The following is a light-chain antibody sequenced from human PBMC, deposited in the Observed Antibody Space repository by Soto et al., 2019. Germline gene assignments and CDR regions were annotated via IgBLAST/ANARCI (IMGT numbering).Light chain of an antibody. Sequence: DIQMTQSPSSLSASVGDIVTITCRASQDISNYLAWYQQRPGKVPQLLIYAASNLQSGVPSRFSGSGSGTDFTLTISSLQLEDAAIYYCQRYKSASTFGQGKRLEI. CDR1: QDISNY. J-gene: IGKJ5*01. CDR2: AAS. V-gene: IGKV1-27*01. CDR3: QRYKSAST.